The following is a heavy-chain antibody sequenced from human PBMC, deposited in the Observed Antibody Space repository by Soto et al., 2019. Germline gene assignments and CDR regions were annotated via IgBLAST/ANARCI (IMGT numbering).Heavy chain of an antibody. CDR3: ARAGTSGYTKKDAFDI. CDR2: IYSGGST. J-gene: IGHJ3*02. Sequence: GGSLRLSCAASGFTVSSNYMSWVRQAPGKGLEWVSVIYSGGSTYYADSVKGRFTISRDNSKNTLYLQMNSLRAEDTAVYYCARAGTSGYTKKDAFDIWGQGTMVTVSS. D-gene: IGHD5-12*01. CDR1: GFTVSSNY. V-gene: IGHV3-53*01.